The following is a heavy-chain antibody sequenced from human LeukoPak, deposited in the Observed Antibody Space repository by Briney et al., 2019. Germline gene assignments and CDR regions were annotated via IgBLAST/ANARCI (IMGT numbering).Heavy chain of an antibody. CDR1: GYTFTSYG. V-gene: IGHV1-18*01. D-gene: IGHD2-15*01. Sequence: ASVKVSCKASGYTFTSYGISWVRQAPGQGLEWMGWIITYNGNTNYAQKLQGRVTMTTDTSTSTAYLELRSLRSDDTAVYYCARRIGARGDYYYYMDVWGKGTTVTVSS. J-gene: IGHJ6*03. CDR3: ARRIGARGDYYYYMDV. CDR2: IITYNGNT.